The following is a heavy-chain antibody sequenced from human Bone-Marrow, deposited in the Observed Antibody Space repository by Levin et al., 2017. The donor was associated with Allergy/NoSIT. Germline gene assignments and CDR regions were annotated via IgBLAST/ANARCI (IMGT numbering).Heavy chain of an antibody. D-gene: IGHD7-27*01. CDR1: GGSFSGYY. J-gene: IGHJ4*02. CDR3: ARARPTGVGY. CDR2: INHSGST. V-gene: IGHV4-34*01. Sequence: SETLSLTCAVYGGSFSGYYWSWIRQPPGKGLEWIGEINHSGSTNYNPSLKSRVTISVDTSKNQFSLKLSSVTAADTAVYYCARARPTGVGYWGQGTLVTVSS.